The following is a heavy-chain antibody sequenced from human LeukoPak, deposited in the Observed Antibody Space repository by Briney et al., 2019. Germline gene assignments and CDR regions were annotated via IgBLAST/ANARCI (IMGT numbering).Heavy chain of an antibody. CDR2: IYYSGST. D-gene: IGHD5-24*01. Sequence: TSQTLSLTCTVSGGSISSGVYYWSWIRQHPGKGLEWIGYIYYSGSTYYNPSLKSRVTISVDTSKSQFSLKLSSVTAADTAVYYCARRRVDGYNYAFDYWGQGTLVTVSS. CDR1: GGSISSGVYY. CDR3: ARRRVDGYNYAFDY. J-gene: IGHJ4*02. V-gene: IGHV4-31*03.